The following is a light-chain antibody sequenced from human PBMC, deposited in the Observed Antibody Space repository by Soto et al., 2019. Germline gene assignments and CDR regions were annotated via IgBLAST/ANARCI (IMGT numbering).Light chain of an antibody. J-gene: IGKJ1*01. Sequence: DIQMTQSPSTLSGSVGGRVTITCRASQTISSWLAWYQQKPGKAPKLLIYKASTLKSGVPSRFSGSGSGTDFTLTISSLQPEDFATYFCQQSYSGPPTFGQGTKVDIK. CDR3: QQSYSGPPT. CDR1: QTISSW. CDR2: KAS. V-gene: IGKV1-5*03.